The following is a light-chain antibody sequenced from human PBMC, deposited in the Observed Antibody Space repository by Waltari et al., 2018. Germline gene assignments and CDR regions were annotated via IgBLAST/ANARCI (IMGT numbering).Light chain of an antibody. CDR2: EVT. V-gene: IGLV2-18*02. J-gene: IGLJ1*01. Sequence: QSALTQPPSVSGSPGQSVPISCTGTSSAVGTYNRVSWYQQSPGSAPKLIIYEVTNRPSGVPDRFSGSKSGNTASLTISGLQAGDEADYYCCSFTTNTTYLFGTGTRVTVL. CDR3: CSFTTNTTYL. CDR1: SSAVGTYNR.